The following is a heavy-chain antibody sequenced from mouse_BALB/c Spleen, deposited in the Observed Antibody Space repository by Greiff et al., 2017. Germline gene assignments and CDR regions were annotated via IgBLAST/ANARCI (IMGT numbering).Heavy chain of an antibody. J-gene: IGHJ4*01. CDR3: NAQGEDYYAMDY. CDR1: GFNIKDYY. V-gene: IGHV14-4*02. CDR2: IDPENGDT. Sequence: VQLKESGAELVRSGASVKLSCTASGFNIKDYYMHWVKQRPEQGLEWIGWIDPENGDTEYAPKFQGKATMTADTSSNTAYLQLSSLTSEDTAVYYCNAQGEDYYAMDYWGQGTSVTVSS. D-gene: IGHD3-2*02.